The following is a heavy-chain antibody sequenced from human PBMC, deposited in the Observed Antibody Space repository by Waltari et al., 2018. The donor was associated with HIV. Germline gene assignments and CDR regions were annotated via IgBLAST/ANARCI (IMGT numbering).Heavy chain of an antibody. D-gene: IGHD3-10*01. CDR1: GYTSSSHY. Sequence: QVQVVQSGAEVKKPGASVKVSCKASGYTSSSHYMHWVRQAPGQGLEWMGIINPCGGSTSYAQKFQGRVTMTRDTSTSTVYMELSSLRSEDTAVYYCARASISPRWFGSPGDYWGQGTLVTVSS. J-gene: IGHJ4*02. V-gene: IGHV1-46*01. CDR3: ARASISPRWFGSPGDY. CDR2: INPCGGST.